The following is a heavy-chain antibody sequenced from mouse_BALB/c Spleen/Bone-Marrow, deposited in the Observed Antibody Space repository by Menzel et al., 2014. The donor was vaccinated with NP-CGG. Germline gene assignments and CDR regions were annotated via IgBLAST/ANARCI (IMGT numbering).Heavy chain of an antibody. CDR1: GDSITSGY. CDR3: ARILLRSYAMDY. V-gene: IGHV3-8*02. D-gene: IGHD1-1*01. CDR2: ISYSGST. J-gene: IGHJ4*01. Sequence: VQLKESGPSLVKPSQTLSLTCSVTGDSITSGYWNWIRKFPGNKLEYMGYISYSGSTYYNPSPKSRISITRDTSKNQYYLQLNSVTTEDTATYYCARILLRSYAMDYWGQGTSVTVSS.